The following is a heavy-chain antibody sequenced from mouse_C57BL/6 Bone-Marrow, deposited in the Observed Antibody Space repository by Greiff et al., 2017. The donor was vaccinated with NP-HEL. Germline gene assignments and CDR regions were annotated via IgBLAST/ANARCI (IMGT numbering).Heavy chain of an antibody. D-gene: IGHD4-1*01. CDR3: ARHTGPYAMDY. CDR2: ISTGGGST. CDR1: GFTFSDYY. V-gene: IGHV5-12*01. Sequence: EVKVVESGGGLVQPGGSLKLSCAASGFTFSDYYMYWVRQTPEKRLEWVAYISTGGGSTYYPDTVQGRFTISRDNAKNTLYLQMSRLKSENTAMYYCARHTGPYAMDYWGQGTSVTVAS. J-gene: IGHJ4*01.